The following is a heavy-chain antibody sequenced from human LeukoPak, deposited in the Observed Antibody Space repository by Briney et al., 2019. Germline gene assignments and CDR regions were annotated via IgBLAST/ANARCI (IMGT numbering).Heavy chain of an antibody. V-gene: IGHV4-30-4*01. CDR2: IYYSGST. CDR1: GASISSGDYY. Sequence: SQTLSLTCTVSGASISSGDYYWSWIRQPPGKGVEWIGYIYYSGSTYYNPSLKSRVTISRDTSKNQVSLKVSSVTAADTAVYYCARVPYCDYINYWGQGTLVTVSS. CDR3: ARVPYCDYINY. D-gene: IGHD4-17*01. J-gene: IGHJ4*02.